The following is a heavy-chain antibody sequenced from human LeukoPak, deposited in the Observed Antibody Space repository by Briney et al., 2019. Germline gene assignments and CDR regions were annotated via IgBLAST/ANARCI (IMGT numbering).Heavy chain of an antibody. J-gene: IGHJ4*02. D-gene: IGHD6-13*01. CDR3: ARGGPGWDGSSWYNY. CDR1: GYTFTSYG. Sequence: GASVKVSCKTSGYTFTSYGIIWVRQAPGQGLEWMGWISAYNGNRNYAQNLQGRVTMTTDTSTSTAYMELRSLRSDDTAVYYCARGGPGWDGSSWYNYWGQGTLVTVSS. CDR2: ISAYNGNR. V-gene: IGHV1-18*01.